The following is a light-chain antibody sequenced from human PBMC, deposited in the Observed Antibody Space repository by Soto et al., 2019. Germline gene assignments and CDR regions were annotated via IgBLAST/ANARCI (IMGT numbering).Light chain of an antibody. V-gene: IGKV3-20*01. CDR3: QQYGSSPST. Sequence: EIVLPQSPGTLSLSPRQRATLSSKTTQTVFSNYIGWYQQKPGQAPRRLIFGASIRATGIPDRFSGSGSGTDFTLTISGLEPEDFAVYYCQQYGSSPSTFGQGTKVDIK. CDR2: GAS. J-gene: IGKJ1*01. CDR1: QTVFSNY.